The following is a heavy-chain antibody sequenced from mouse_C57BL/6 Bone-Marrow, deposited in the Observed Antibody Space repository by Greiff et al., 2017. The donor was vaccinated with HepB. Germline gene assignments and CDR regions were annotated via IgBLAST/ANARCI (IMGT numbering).Heavy chain of an antibody. CDR2: IDPSDSET. V-gene: IGHV1-52*01. D-gene: IGHD1-1*01. Sequence: QVQLQQPGAELVRPGSSVKLSCKASGYTFTSYWMHWVKQRPIQGLEWIGNIDPSDSETHYNQKFKDKATLTVDKSSSTAYMQLSSLTSEDSAVYYCAGVTTVVARYFDVWGTGTTVTVSS. J-gene: IGHJ1*03. CDR1: GYTFTSYW. CDR3: AGVTTVVARYFDV.